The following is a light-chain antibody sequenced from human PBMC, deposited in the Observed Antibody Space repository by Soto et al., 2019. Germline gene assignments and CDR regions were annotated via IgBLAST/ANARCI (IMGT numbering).Light chain of an antibody. CDR3: QQYGSSHWT. CDR2: GAS. J-gene: IGKJ1*01. V-gene: IGKV3-20*01. CDR1: QSVPRSY. Sequence: DIVLTQSPGTLSLSPGERATLSCRASQSVPRSYLAWYQQKPGQAPSLLIYGASSRATGIPDRLSGSGSGTDFTLTISRLEPEDFGVYYCQQYGSSHWTFGQGTKVDIK.